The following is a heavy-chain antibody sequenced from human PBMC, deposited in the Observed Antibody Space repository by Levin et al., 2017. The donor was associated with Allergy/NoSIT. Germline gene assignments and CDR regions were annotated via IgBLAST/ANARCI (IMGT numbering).Heavy chain of an antibody. CDR2: IYYSGST. Sequence: SQTLSLTCTVSGGSISSSSYYWGWIRQPPGKGLEWIGSIYYSGSTYYNPSLKSRVTISVDTSKNQFSLKLSSVTAADTAVYYCARDRAYCGGDCYDWFDPWGQGTLVTVSS. D-gene: IGHD2-21*02. V-gene: IGHV4-39*07. CDR3: ARDRAYCGGDCYDWFDP. CDR1: GGSISSSSYY. J-gene: IGHJ5*02.